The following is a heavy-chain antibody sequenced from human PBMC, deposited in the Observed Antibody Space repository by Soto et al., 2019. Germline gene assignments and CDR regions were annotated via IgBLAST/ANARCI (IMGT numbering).Heavy chain of an antibody. CDR3: AREAIRLFVVVVAATHDSGYYYYMDV. J-gene: IGHJ6*03. CDR2: ISAYNGNT. V-gene: IGHV1-18*01. CDR1: GYTFTSYG. D-gene: IGHD2-15*01. Sequence: QVQLVQSGAEVKKPGASVKVSCKASGYTFTSYGISWVRQAPGQGLEWMGWISAYNGNTNYAQKLQGRVTMTTDTCTSTAYMEQRSLRSDDTAVYYCAREAIRLFVVVVAATHDSGYYYYMDVWGKGTTVTGSS.